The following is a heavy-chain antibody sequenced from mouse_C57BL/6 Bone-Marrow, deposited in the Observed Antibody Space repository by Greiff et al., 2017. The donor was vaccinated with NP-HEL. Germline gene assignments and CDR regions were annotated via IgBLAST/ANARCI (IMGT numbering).Heavy chain of an antibody. CDR3: ARSGYGNYWFAY. Sequence: QVQLKESGPELVKPGASVKISCKASGYAFSSSWMNWVKQRPGKGLEWIGRIYPGDGDTNYNGKFKGKATLTADKSSSTAYMQLSSLTSEDSAVYFCARSGYGNYWFAYWGQGTLVTVSA. V-gene: IGHV1-82*01. J-gene: IGHJ3*01. CDR2: IYPGDGDT. CDR1: GYAFSSSW. D-gene: IGHD2-1*01.